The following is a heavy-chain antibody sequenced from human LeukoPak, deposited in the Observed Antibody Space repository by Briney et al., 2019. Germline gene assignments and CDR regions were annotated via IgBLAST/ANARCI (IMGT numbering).Heavy chain of an antibody. CDR3: ARDSGYRFAHGLDF. V-gene: IGHV3-64*01. J-gene: IGHJ4*02. CDR2: ISSNGDST. D-gene: IGHD5-18*01. CDR1: GFTFSSYA. Sequence: PGGSLRPSRAASGFTFSSYAMHWVRQPPGNRLEYVSAISSNGDSTYYANSLKGRFTISRSNSKNTLHLQMGSLRPEDMAVYYCARDSGYRFAHGLDFWGQGTLVTVSS.